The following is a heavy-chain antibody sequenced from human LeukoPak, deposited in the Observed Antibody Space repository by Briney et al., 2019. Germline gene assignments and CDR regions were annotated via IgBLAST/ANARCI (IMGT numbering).Heavy chain of an antibody. J-gene: IGHJ5*02. Sequence: GGSLRLSCAASGFTFSSYGMHWVRQAPGKGLEWVAFIRYDGSNKYYADSVKDRFTISRDNSKNTLYLQMNSLRAEDTAVYYCAKDFWSTTGTMVPIWFDPWGQGTLVTVSS. CDR1: GFTFSSYG. V-gene: IGHV3-30*02. CDR3: AKDFWSTTGTMVPIWFDP. CDR2: IRYDGSNK. D-gene: IGHD1-1*01.